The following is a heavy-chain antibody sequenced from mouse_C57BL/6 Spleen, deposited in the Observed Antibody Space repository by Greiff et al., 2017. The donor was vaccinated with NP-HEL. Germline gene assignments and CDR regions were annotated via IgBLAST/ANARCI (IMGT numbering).Heavy chain of an antibody. CDR2: ISSGGSYT. V-gene: IGHV5-6*01. J-gene: IGHJ4*01. D-gene: IGHD3-2*02. CDR1: GFTFSSYG. CDR3: ARGGAQATDYAMDY. Sequence: EVHLVESGGDLVKPGGSLKLSCAASGFTFSSYGMSWVRQTPDKRLEWVATISSGGSYTYYPDRVKGRFTISRDNAKNTLYLQMSSLKPEDTAMYYCARGGAQATDYAMDYWGQGTSVTVSS.